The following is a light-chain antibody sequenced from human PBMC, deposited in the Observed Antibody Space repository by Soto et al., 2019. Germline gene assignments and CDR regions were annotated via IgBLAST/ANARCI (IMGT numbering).Light chain of an antibody. V-gene: IGLV2-8*01. CDR1: SSDVGGYNF. J-gene: IGLJ1*01. CDR2: EVS. Sequence: LTQPPSASGSPGQSVTISCTGTSSDVGGYNFVSWFQQHPGKVPKLIMYEVSKRPSGVPDRFSGSKSGNTASLTVSGLQADDEADYYCSSYAATVYVFGTGTKVTVL. CDR3: SSYAATVYV.